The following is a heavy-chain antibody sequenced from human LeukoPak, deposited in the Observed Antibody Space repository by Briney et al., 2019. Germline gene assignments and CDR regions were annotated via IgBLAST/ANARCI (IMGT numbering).Heavy chain of an antibody. Sequence: GGSLRLSCAASGFTVSSNYMSWVRQAPGKGLEWVSVIYSGGSTDYADSVKGRFTISRDNSKNTLYLQMNSLRAEDTAVYYCAKGRDGYNYLFDYWGQGTLVTVSS. J-gene: IGHJ4*02. V-gene: IGHV3-53*01. CDR2: IYSGGST. CDR1: GFTVSSNY. CDR3: AKGRDGYNYLFDY. D-gene: IGHD5-24*01.